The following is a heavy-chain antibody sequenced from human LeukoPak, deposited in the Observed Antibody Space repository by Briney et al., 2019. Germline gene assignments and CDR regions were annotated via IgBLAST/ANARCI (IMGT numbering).Heavy chain of an antibody. Sequence: GGSLRLSCEASGFDLSDYYMTWIRQTPGRGLEWVSYITTSGSTIYYADSVKGRFTISRDNSKNSLFLHMNSLRAEDTAIYYCARDGANSNWNDPRNWFDPWGQGTLVIVSS. D-gene: IGHD1-1*01. CDR3: ARDGANSNWNDPRNWFDP. J-gene: IGHJ5*02. CDR1: GFDLSDYY. CDR2: ITTSGSTI. V-gene: IGHV3-11*01.